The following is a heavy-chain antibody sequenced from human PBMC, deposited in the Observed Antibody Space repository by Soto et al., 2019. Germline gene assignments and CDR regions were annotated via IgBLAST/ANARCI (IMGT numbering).Heavy chain of an antibody. Sequence: QVQLVESGGGFVQPGKSLRLSCAVSGFTFRTYGMHWVRQAPRKGLEWLAFISDDGSTLYYADSLTGRFTISRDNSKNTLHLQMTSLSVEDTAVYYCARDPPDGDYFFDYWGQGTLVTVSS. CDR3: ARDPPDGDYFFDY. CDR1: GFTFRTYG. V-gene: IGHV3-30*03. D-gene: IGHD4-17*01. J-gene: IGHJ4*02. CDR2: ISDDGSTL.